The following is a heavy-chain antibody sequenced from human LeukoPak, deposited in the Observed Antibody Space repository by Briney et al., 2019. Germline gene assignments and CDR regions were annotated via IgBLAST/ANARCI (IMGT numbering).Heavy chain of an antibody. J-gene: IGHJ5*02. V-gene: IGHV4-39*01. CDR1: NDSISSSSYY. Sequence: SETLSLTCTVSNDSISSSSYYWGWIRQPPGKGLEWIGSIYFSGTTYYNPSLKSRVTISVDTSKNQLSLKLSSVTAADAAVYYCARHTHSGSYYWFDPWGQGTLVTVSS. CDR2: IYFSGTT. D-gene: IGHD3-10*01. CDR3: ARHTHSGSYYWFDP.